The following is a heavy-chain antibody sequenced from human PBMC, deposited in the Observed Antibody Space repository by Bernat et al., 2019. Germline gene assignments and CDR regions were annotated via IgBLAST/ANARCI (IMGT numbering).Heavy chain of an antibody. CDR2: INTDGRSP. V-gene: IGHV3-74*01. CDR1: GFTFSTYW. CDR3: TREKTTLDY. J-gene: IGHJ4*02. D-gene: IGHD4-11*01. Sequence: EVPLVESGGDSVQPGGSLRLSCAASGFTFSTYWMHWVRQVPGKGLVWISRINTDGRSPIYADSVKGRFTISRDNAKNTLYLQMSSLRAEDTGLYYCTREKTTLDYWGQGTLVTVSS.